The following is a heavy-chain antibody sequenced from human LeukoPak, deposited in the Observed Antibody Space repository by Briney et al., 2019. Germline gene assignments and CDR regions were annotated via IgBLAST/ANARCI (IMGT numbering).Heavy chain of an antibody. CDR1: GFTFSSYA. D-gene: IGHD3-16*01. CDR3: ARDSASYPFDI. V-gene: IGHV3-64*01. CDR2: ISSNGGST. Sequence: PGGSLRLSCAASGFTFSSYAMHWVRQAPGKGLEYVSAISSNGGSTYYANSVKGRFTISRDNSKNTLYLQMGSLRAEDMAVYYCARDSASYPFDIWGQGTMVTVSS. J-gene: IGHJ3*02.